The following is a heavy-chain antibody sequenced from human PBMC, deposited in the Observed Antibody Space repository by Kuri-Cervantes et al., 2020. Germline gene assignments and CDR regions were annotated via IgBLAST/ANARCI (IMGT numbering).Heavy chain of an antibody. V-gene: IGHV3-23*01. CDR1: GFTVSSNY. Sequence: GESLKISCAASGFTVSSNYMSWVRQAPGKGLEWVSAISGSGGSTYYADSVEGRFTISRDNSKNTLYLQMNSLRAEDTAVYYCARVGGSGMVYWGQGTLVTVSS. J-gene: IGHJ4*02. CDR3: ARVGGSGMVY. CDR2: ISGSGGST. D-gene: IGHD3-10*01.